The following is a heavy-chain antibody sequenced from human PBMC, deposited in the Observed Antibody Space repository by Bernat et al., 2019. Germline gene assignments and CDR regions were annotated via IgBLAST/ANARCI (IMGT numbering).Heavy chain of an antibody. V-gene: IGHV1-69*01. CDR2: IIPIFGTA. D-gene: IGHD1-7*01. CDR1: GGTFSSYA. J-gene: IGHJ6*03. Sequence: QVQLVQSGAEVKKPGSSVKVSCMASGGTFSSYAISWVRQAPGQGLEWMGGIIPIFGTANYAQKLQGRVTITADESTSTAYMELSSLRSEDTAVYYCARAGSETTNYYYYYYMDVWGKGTTVTVSS. CDR3: ARAGSETTNYYYYYYMDV.